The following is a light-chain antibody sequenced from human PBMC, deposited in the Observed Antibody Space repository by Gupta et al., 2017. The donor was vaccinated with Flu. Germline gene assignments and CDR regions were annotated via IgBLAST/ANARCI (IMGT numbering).Light chain of an antibody. V-gene: IGLV2-14*01. J-gene: IGLJ1*01. CDR1: SRDVGAQDY. CDR2: EVR. CDR3: DSYTTSSTNV. Sequence: TSSCTGTSRDVGAQDYVYWHHQTPAKPPLFIIYEVRQRSSGLSARSSGSKSGTKAFTTISGLQDEDDAYDYCDSYTTSSTNVFGGGTRLTVL.